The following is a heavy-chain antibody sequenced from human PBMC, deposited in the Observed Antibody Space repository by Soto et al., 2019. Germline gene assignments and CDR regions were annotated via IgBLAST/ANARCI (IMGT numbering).Heavy chain of an antibody. CDR1: GFTFSNAW. J-gene: IGHJ4*02. CDR2: IKSKTDGGTT. D-gene: IGHD4-17*01. Sequence: LSLTCAASGFTFSNAWMSWVRQAPGKGLEWVGRIKSKTDGGTTDYAAPVKGTFTISRDDSKNTLYLQMNSLKTEDTAVYYCTTAARIITVTPFDYWGQGTLVTVSS. CDR3: TTAARIITVTPFDY. V-gene: IGHV3-15*01.